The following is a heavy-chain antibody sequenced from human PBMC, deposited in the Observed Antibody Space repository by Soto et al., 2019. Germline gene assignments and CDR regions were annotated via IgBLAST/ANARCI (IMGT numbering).Heavy chain of an antibody. Sequence: PSETLSLTCTVSGGSISSGGYYWSWIRQHPGKGLEWIGYIYYSGSTYYNPSLKSRVTISVDTSKNQFSLKLSSVTAADTAVYYCARDWIVVVPAANNGAHYYYGMDVWGQGTTVTVSS. CDR3: ARDWIVVVPAANNGAHYYYGMDV. CDR1: GGSISSGGYY. V-gene: IGHV4-31*03. J-gene: IGHJ6*02. CDR2: IYYSGST. D-gene: IGHD2-2*01.